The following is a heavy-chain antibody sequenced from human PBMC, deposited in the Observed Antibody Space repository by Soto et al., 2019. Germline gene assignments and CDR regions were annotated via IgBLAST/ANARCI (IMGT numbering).Heavy chain of an antibody. D-gene: IGHD1-26*01. CDR2: ISGSGGST. CDR1: EFTFSNYA. CDR3: AKGGEQNPYCFDS. V-gene: IGHV3-23*01. Sequence: GGSLRLSCAASEFTFSNYAMSWVRQAPGKGLEWVSAISGSGGSTYYADSVKGRFTISRDNSKNTLYLQMNSLRAEDTAVYYCAKGGEQNPYCFDSWGQGTLVTVSS. J-gene: IGHJ4*02.